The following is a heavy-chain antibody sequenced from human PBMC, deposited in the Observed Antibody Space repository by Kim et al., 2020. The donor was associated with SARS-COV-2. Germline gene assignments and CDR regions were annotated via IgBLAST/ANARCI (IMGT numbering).Heavy chain of an antibody. CDR3: ARSMSGYYNYYYYGVDV. D-gene: IGHD3-3*01. J-gene: IGHJ6*02. V-gene: IGHV4-30-2*04. Sequence: LKSRLTFSVDTSKNQFSLKLSSVTAADTAVYYCARSMSGYYNYYYYGVDVWGQGTTVTVSS.